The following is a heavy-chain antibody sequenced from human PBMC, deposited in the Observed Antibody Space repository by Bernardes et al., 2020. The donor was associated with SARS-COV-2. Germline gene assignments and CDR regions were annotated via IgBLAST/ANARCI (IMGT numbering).Heavy chain of an antibody. J-gene: IGHJ4*02. V-gene: IGHV3-7*01. CDR2: IKQDGTKT. D-gene: IGHD2-15*01. CDR1: GFTFSTSL. CDR3: ASGGATHFN. Sequence: GGSPRLSCSASGFTFSTSLVSWVRQAPGKGLEWVANIKQDGTKTNYVDSVKGRFTISRDNAKNSLDLQMNSLRAEDTAVYYCASGGATHFNWGQGTLVTVSS.